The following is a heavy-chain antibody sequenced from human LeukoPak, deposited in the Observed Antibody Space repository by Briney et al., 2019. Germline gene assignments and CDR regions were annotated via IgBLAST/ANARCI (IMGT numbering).Heavy chain of an antibody. CDR1: GFTFSSYG. CDR2: IRYDGSNK. D-gene: IGHD3-10*01. J-gene: IGHJ3*02. Sequence: GGSLRLSCTASGFTFSSYGIHWVRQAPGKGLEWVAFIRYDGSNKFYADSAKGRFTISRDNSKNTLYLQMNSLRAEDTAVYYCAKEGGVIVGLQAYGFDIRGQGTMVTVSS. V-gene: IGHV3-30*02. CDR3: AKEGGVIVGLQAYGFDI.